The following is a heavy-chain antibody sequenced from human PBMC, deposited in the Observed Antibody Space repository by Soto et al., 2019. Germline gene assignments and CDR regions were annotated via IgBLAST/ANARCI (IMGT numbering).Heavy chain of an antibody. CDR2: IKSKTDGGTT. CDR1: GFTISNAW. CDR3: TTDRCSGGSCYLYYFDY. J-gene: IGHJ4*02. Sequence: EVQLVESGGGLVKPGGSLRLSCAASGFTISNAWMSWVRQAPGKGLEWVGRIKSKTDGGTTDYAAPVKGRFTISRDDSKNTLYLQMNSLKTEDTAVYYCTTDRCSGGSCYLYYFDYWGQGTLVTVSS. V-gene: IGHV3-15*01. D-gene: IGHD2-15*01.